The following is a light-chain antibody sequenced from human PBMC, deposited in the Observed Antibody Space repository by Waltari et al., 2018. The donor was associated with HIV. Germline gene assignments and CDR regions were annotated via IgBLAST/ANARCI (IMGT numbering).Light chain of an antibody. CDR1: RGDIGDYNY. CDR2: SVS. V-gene: IGLV2-14*03. CDR3: SSYTSNNTWV. Sequence: QSALTQPASVSGSLGQSITISCTGTRGDIGDYNYVSWYQHHPGEVPKVLIFSVSNRPSGVSSRFSGSKAGNTASLTLSGLQAEDEADYYCSSYTSNNTWVFGGGTKLTVL. J-gene: IGLJ3*02.